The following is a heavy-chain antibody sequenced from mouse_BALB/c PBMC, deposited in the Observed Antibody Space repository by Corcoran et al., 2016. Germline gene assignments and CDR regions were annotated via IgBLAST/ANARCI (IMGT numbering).Heavy chain of an antibody. Sequence: QIQLVQSGPELKKPGETVKISCNASGYTFTNYGMNWVKQAPGKGLKWMGWINTYTGEPTYADDFKGRFAFSLETSASTAYLQINNLKNEDMATYFCARELGYAYWGQGTLVTVSA. CDR3: ARELGYAY. J-gene: IGHJ3*01. V-gene: IGHV9-1*02. CDR1: GYTFTNYG. CDR2: INTYTGEP.